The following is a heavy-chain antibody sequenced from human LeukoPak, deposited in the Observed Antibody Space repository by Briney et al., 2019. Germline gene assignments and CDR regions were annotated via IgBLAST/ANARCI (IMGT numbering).Heavy chain of an antibody. D-gene: IGHD2-2*01. CDR2: ISYDGGNK. CDR3: ARDYCSSTSCYYSS. J-gene: IGHJ4*02. V-gene: IGHV3-30-3*01. CDR1: GFTFSSYA. Sequence: PGRSLRLSCAASGFTFSSYAMHWVRQAPGKGLEWVSLISYDGGNKYYADSVKGRFTISRDNSKNTLYLQMNSLRAEDTAVYYCARDYCSSTSCYYSSWGQGTLVTVSS.